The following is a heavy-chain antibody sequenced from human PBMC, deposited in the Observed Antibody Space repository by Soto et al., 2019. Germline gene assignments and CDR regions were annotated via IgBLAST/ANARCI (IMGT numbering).Heavy chain of an antibody. CDR3: ARESEDLTSNFDY. CDR1: GFTFTRYS. J-gene: IGHJ4*02. V-gene: IGHV3-21*06. Sequence: GGSLRLSCAASGFTFTRYSMNWVRQAPGKGLEWVSPISSTTNYIYYGDSMKGRFTISRDNAKNSLYLEMNSLRAEDTAVYYCARESEDLTSNFDYWGQGTLVTVS. CDR2: ISSTTNYI.